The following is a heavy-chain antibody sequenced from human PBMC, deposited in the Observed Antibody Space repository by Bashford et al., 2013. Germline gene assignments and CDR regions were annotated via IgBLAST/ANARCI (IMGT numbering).Heavy chain of an antibody. V-gene: IGHV5-10-1*01. CDR2: IDPYDSHT. D-gene: IGHD2-2*01. CDR3: ARCRPSDNTWYAPLDY. Sequence: WVRQMPGKGLEWMGRIDPYDSHTNYSPSSQGHVTISVDKSVTTAYLQWSSLRASDSAIYYCARCRPSDNTWYAPLDYWGQGTLVTVSS. J-gene: IGHJ4*01.